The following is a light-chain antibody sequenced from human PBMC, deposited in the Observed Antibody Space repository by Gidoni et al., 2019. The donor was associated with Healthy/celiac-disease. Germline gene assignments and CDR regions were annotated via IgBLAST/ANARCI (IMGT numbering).Light chain of an antibody. V-gene: IGKV1-5*03. CDR1: QSISSW. J-gene: IGKJ2*01. CDR2: KAS. Sequence: DIHLTQSPSTLSASVGDRVTITCRASQSISSWLAWYQQKPGTAPKLLIYKASSLESGVPSRFSGSGSGTEFTLTISSLQPDDFATYYCQQYNSYSYTFGQGTKLEIK. CDR3: QQYNSYSYT.